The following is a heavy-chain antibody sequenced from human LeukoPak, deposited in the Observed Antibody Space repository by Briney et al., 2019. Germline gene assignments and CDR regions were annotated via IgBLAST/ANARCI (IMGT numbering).Heavy chain of an antibody. CDR1: GGSVSSGSYY. CDR2: IYYSGST. D-gene: IGHD3-9*01. CDR3: ARQNYDILTCYHNWFDP. V-gene: IGHV4-61*01. J-gene: IGHJ5*02. Sequence: SETLSLTCTVSGGSVSSGSYYWSWIRQPPGKGLEWIGYIYYSGSTNYNPSLKSRVTISVDTSKNQFSLKLSSVTAADTAVYYCARQNYDILTCYHNWFDPWGQGTLVTVSS.